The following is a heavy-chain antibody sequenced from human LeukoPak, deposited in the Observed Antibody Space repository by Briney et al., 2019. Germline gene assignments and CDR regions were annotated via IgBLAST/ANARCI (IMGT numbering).Heavy chain of an antibody. CDR1: GFTVSSNY. CDR2: IYSGGST. CDR3: ARDRYDSSGYNFDY. J-gene: IGHJ4*02. D-gene: IGHD3-22*01. Sequence: GGSLRLSCAASGFTVSSNYMSWVRQAPGKGLEWASVIYSGGSTYYADSVKGRFTISRDNSKNTLYLQMNSLRAEDTAVYYCARDRYDSSGYNFDYWGQGTLVTVSS. V-gene: IGHV3-53*01.